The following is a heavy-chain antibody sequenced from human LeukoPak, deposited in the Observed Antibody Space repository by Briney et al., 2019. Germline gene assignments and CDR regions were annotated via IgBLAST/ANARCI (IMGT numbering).Heavy chain of an antibody. CDR2: IYYSGST. J-gene: IGHJ4*02. CDR1: GGSISSYY. CDR3: ARSYTAMVVAFDY. D-gene: IGHD5-18*01. Sequence: SETLSLTCTVSGGSISSYYWSWIRQPPGKGLEWIGYIYYSGSTNYNPSLKSRVTISVDTSKNQFSLKLGSVTAADTAVYYCARSYTAMVVAFDYWGQGTLVTVSS. V-gene: IGHV4-59*08.